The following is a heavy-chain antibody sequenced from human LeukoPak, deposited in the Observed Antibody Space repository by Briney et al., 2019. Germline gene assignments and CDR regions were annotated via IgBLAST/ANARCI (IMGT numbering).Heavy chain of an antibody. CDR2: ISVYNGNT. J-gene: IGHJ6*02. CDR3: ARDDNGYETGMDV. Sequence: GASVKVSCKASGYTFTNYAISWVRQAPGQGLEWMGWISVYNGNTNYAQKLQGRVTMTTDTSTSTAYMELRSLRSDDTAVYYCARDDNGYETGMDVWGQGTTVTVSS. D-gene: IGHD5-12*01. V-gene: IGHV1-18*01. CDR1: GYTFTNYA.